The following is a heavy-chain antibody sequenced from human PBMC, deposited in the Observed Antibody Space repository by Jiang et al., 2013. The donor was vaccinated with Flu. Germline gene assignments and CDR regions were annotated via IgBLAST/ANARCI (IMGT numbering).Heavy chain of an antibody. CDR3: ASPFPGGSSFDV. Sequence: SGAEVKKPGSSVKVSCKASGTIFKNFLFNWVRQVPGQGLEWVGGTIPHFHTTTYTQRFQGRVTLTADESTATAYMELSSLTSEDTAMYFCASPFPGGSSFDVWGQGTMVTVSS. D-gene: IGHD2-15*01. CDR1: GTIFKNFL. J-gene: IGHJ3*01. CDR2: TIPHFHTT. V-gene: IGHV1-69*01.